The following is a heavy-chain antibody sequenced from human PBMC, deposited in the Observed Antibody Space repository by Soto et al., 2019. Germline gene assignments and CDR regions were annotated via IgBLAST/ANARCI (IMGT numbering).Heavy chain of an antibody. CDR2: INWNGGST. CDR3: ARDNSMVRGVKGAFDI. CDR1: GFTFDDYG. D-gene: IGHD3-10*01. Sequence: EVQLVESGGGVVRPGGSLRLSCAASGFTFDDYGMSWVRQAPGKGLEWVSGINWNGGSTGYADSVKGRFTISRDNAKNSLYLQMNSLSAEDTALYHCARDNSMVRGVKGAFDIWGQGTMVTVSS. V-gene: IGHV3-20*01. J-gene: IGHJ3*02.